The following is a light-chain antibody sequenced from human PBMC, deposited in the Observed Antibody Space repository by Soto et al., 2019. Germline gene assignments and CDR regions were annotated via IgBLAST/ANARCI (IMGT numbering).Light chain of an antibody. CDR3: QQRSNWPLIT. V-gene: IGKV3-11*01. Sequence: EIVLTQSPATLSLSPGARAPLSCRASQSVSSNLAWYQQKPGQAPRLLIYDASNRATGIPARFSGSGSGTDFTLTISSLEPEDFAVYYCQQRSNWPLITFGQGTRLEIK. CDR2: DAS. J-gene: IGKJ5*01. CDR1: QSVSSN.